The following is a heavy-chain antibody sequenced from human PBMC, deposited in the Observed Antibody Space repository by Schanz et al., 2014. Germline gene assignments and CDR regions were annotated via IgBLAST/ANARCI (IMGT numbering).Heavy chain of an antibody. CDR1: GGTFVTFF. CDR3: ATCSGGTCHAKPVLDN. CDR2: ISPLLGVA. V-gene: IGHV1-69*09. D-gene: IGHD2-15*01. Sequence: QVQLVQSGVEVKKPGASVKVSCKASGGTFVTFFFTWVRQAPGQGPQWMGRISPLLGVANYAQEFQGRLTITADTSTSTAYMELSSLRSEDTAVYYCATCSGGTCHAKPVLDNWGQGTLVTVSS. J-gene: IGHJ4*02.